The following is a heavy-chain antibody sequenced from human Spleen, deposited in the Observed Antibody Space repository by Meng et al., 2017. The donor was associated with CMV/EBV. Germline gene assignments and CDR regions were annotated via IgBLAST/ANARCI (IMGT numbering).Heavy chain of an antibody. CDR1: VSGDD. D-gene: IGHD6-19*01. J-gene: IGHJ5*02. Sequence: VSGDDWRWIRQPPGKGLEWIGEINHSGSTNYNPYLKSRVTISVDTSKNQFSLKLSSVTAADTAVYYCARGEGSYSSGWYRSVSWFDPWGQGTLVTVSS. V-gene: IGHV4-34*01. CDR3: ARGEGSYSSGWYRSVSWFDP. CDR2: INHSGST.